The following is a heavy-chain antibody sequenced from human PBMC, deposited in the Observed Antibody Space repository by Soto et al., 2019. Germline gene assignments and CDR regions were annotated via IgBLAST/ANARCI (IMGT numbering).Heavy chain of an antibody. CDR2: LDYFGGN. CDR3: ARSKTSDSNIAADF. J-gene: IGHJ4*02. V-gene: IGHV4-59*11. D-gene: IGHD5-12*01. CDR1: GGSIGGHY. Sequence: QVQLQESGPGLVKPLETLSLTCTVSGGSIGGHYWNWIRQPLGQGLEWMGSLDYFGGNKYNPSLNGPLTVSADTSKTHVSLMLTSVTAADTVVYYCARSKTSDSNIAADFWGQGALVAVPS.